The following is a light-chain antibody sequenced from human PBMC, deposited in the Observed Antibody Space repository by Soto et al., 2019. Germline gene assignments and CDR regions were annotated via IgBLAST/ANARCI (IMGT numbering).Light chain of an antibody. CDR1: SSDVGGYNY. CDR3: TSYTSSSLFV. Sequence: QSVLTQPASVSGSPGQSITISCTGTSSDVGGYNYVSWYQQHQGKAPKLLIYEVSNRPSGVSNRFSGSKSGNTASLTISGLQGEDEADYYCTSYTSSSLFVFGTGTKVTVL. V-gene: IGLV2-14*01. CDR2: EVS. J-gene: IGLJ1*01.